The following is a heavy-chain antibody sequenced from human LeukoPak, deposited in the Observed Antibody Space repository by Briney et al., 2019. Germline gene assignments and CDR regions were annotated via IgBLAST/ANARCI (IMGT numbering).Heavy chain of an antibody. Sequence: GGSLRLSCAASGFTFSSYGMHWVRQAPGKGLEWVANIWYDGGNKYYADSVKGRFTISRDNSKSTLYLQMNSLRAEDTAVYYCATHCSNTRCYDSWGQGALVTVSS. J-gene: IGHJ4*02. D-gene: IGHD2-2*01. CDR2: IWYDGGNK. CDR1: GFTFSSYG. CDR3: ATHCSNTRCYDS. V-gene: IGHV3-33*01.